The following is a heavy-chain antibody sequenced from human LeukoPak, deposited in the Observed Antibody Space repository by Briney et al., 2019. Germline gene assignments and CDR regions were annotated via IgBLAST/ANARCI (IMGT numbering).Heavy chain of an antibody. V-gene: IGHV3-74*01. D-gene: IGHD2-15*01. CDR2: INSDGSST. CDR3: AREVGCSGGSCYVY. J-gene: IGHJ4*02. Sequence: PGGSLRLSCTASGFTFSSYWMHWVRQAPGKGLVWVSRINSDGSSTSYADSVKGRFTISRDNAKNTLYLQMNSLRAEDTAVYYCAREVGCSGGSCYVYWGQGTLVTVSS. CDR1: GFTFSSYW.